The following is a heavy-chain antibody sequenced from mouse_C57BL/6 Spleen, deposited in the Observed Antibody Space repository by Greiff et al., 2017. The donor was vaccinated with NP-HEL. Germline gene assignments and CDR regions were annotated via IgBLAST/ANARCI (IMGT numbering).Heavy chain of an antibody. CDR1: GYAFTNYL. V-gene: IGHV1-54*01. D-gene: IGHD1-3*01. CDR3: ARSLKNYFDY. J-gene: IGHJ2*01. Sequence: VMLVESGAELVRPGTSVKVSCKASGYAFTNYLIEWVKQRPGQGLEWIGVINPGSGGTNYNEKFKGKATLTADKSSSTAYMQLSSLTSEDSAVYFCARSLKNYFDYWGQGTTLTVSS. CDR2: INPGSGGT.